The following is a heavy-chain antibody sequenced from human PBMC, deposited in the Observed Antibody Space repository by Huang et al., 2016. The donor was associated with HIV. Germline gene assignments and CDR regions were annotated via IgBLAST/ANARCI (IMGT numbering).Heavy chain of an antibody. CDR1: GGSIRSDNYY. Sequence: QLQLQESGPGLVKPSETLSLTCTVSGGSIRSDNYYWGWVRQPPGKGMEWSGSIYYSGSTDYNPSLKSRVTITVDTSKNQFSLKMRSVTAADTAVYYCARLPGSITMIRGVITDPYWGQGTLVTVSS. CDR3: ARLPGSITMIRGVITDPY. D-gene: IGHD3-10*01. V-gene: IGHV4-39*01. J-gene: IGHJ4*02. CDR2: IYYSGST.